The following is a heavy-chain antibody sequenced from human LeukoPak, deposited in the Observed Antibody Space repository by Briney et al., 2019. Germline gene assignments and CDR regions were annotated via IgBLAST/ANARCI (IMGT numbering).Heavy chain of an antibody. D-gene: IGHD4-17*01. CDR3: AIAYGDYTPGDY. CDR2: ISSSSSYI. V-gene: IGHV3-21*01. Sequence: PGGSLRLSCAASGFTSSSYSMNWVRQAPGKGLEWVSSISSSSSYIYYADSVKGRFTISRDNAKNSLYLQMNSLRAEDTAVYYCAIAYGDYTPGDYWGQGTLVTVSS. J-gene: IGHJ4*02. CDR1: GFTSSSYS.